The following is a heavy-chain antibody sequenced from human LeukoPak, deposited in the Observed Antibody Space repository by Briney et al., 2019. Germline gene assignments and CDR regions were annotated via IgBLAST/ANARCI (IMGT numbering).Heavy chain of an antibody. J-gene: IGHJ4*02. CDR3: AKDGYFDWLSNGSFDY. D-gene: IGHD3-9*01. Sequence: PGGSLRLSCAAFGFTFSSYGMHWVRQAPGKGLEWVAFIRYDGSNKYYADSVKGRFTISRDNSKNTLYLQMNSLRAEDTAVYYCAKDGYFDWLSNGSFDYWGQGTLVTVSS. CDR1: GFTFSSYG. V-gene: IGHV3-30*02. CDR2: IRYDGSNK.